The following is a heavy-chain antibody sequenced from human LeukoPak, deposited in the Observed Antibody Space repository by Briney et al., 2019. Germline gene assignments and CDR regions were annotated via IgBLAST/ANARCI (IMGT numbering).Heavy chain of an antibody. CDR3: AGGYSYGYDY. J-gene: IGHJ4*02. CDR2: IYYSGST. D-gene: IGHD5-18*01. Sequence: PSETLSLTCTVSGGSISSSSYYRGWIRQPPGKGLEWIGSIYYSGSTYYNPSLKSRVTISVDTPKNQFSLKLSSVTAADTAVYYCAGGYSYGYDYWGQGTLVTVSS. V-gene: IGHV4-39*07. CDR1: GGSISSSSYY.